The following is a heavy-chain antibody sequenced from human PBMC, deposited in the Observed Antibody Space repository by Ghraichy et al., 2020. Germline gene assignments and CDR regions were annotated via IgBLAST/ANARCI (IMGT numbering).Heavy chain of an antibody. J-gene: IGHJ6*02. V-gene: IGHV3-30*03. CDR1: GFIFGNYG. Sequence: GGSLRLSCVASGFIFGNYGIHWARQAPGKGLEWVALISYDGNKKDYGDSVKGRFTISRDNSENTVYLQMNSLTTEDTAVYYCARDPGGYDALTGYYYHYYGRDVWGQGTTVTVSS. CDR2: ISYDGNKK. D-gene: IGHD3-9*01. CDR3: ARDPGGYDALTGYYYHYYGRDV.